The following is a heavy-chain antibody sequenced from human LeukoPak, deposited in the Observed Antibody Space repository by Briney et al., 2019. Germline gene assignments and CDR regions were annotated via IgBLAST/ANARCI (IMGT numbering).Heavy chain of an antibody. D-gene: IGHD6-19*01. Sequence: ASVKVSCKASGYTFTIYGISWVRQAPGQGLEWMGWVSTYNGNTNYAHNLQGRVTMTTDTSTSTAYMELRSLRSDDTAVYYCARDYSSGWPNFDYWGQGTLVTVSS. CDR3: ARDYSSGWPNFDY. CDR2: VSTYNGNT. V-gene: IGHV1-18*01. J-gene: IGHJ4*02. CDR1: GYTFTIYG.